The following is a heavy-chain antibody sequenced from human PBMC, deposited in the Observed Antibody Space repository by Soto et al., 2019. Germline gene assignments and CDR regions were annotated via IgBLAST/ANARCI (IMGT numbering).Heavy chain of an antibody. Sequence: GGSLRLSCAASGFTFSRYWMSWVRQAPGKGLEWVASIKGNGGRIGYADSVKGRFTISRDNAKNSLYLQMNSLRAEDTALYYCAKDIGYSSSSWGGFDYWGQGTLVTVSS. J-gene: IGHJ4*02. D-gene: IGHD6-13*01. CDR1: GFTFSRYW. CDR3: AKDIGYSSSSWGGFDY. V-gene: IGHV3-7*03. CDR2: IKGNGGRI.